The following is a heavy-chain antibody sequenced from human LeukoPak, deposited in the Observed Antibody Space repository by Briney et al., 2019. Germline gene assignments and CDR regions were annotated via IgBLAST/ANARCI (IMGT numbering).Heavy chain of an antibody. V-gene: IGHV3-21*01. CDR1: GFTFSSYS. Sequence: PGGSLRLSCAASGFTFSSYSMNWVRQAPGKGRDGGSSISSISSYIYYAHSAKGRFTISRANAKNSLYLQMHSLRAEDTAVYYCERDISYDSSGYFGYWGQGTLVTVSS. D-gene: IGHD3-22*01. J-gene: IGHJ4*02. CDR3: ERDISYDSSGYFGY. CDR2: ISSISSYI.